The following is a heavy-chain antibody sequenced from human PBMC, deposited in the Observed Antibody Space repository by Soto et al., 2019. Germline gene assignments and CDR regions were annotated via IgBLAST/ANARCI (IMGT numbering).Heavy chain of an antibody. D-gene: IGHD1-1*01. CDR1: GYTFTSYG. V-gene: IGHV1-18*01. J-gene: IGHJ4*02. CDR2: ISAHNGNT. Sequence: QVHRVQSGAEVKKPGASVKVSCKASGYTFTSYGITWVRQAPGQGLEWMGWISAHNGNTDYAQKLQGRVIVTRGTSTSTAYMELRSLRSDVTAVYYCARGRYGDYWGQGALVTVSS. CDR3: ARGRYGDY.